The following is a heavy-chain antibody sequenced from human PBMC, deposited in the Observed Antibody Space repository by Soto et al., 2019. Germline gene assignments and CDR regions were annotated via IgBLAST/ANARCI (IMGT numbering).Heavy chain of an antibody. CDR1: GGSFSGYY. Sequence: SETLSLTCAVYGGSFSGYYWSWIRQPPGKGLEWIGEINHSGSTNYNPSLKSRVTISVDTSKNQFSLKLSSVTAADTAVYYCARSLAGTTSFYGLAVWGQGTTVTVSS. CDR3: ARSLAGTTSFYGLAV. D-gene: IGHD1-7*01. CDR2: INHSGST. V-gene: IGHV4-34*01. J-gene: IGHJ6*02.